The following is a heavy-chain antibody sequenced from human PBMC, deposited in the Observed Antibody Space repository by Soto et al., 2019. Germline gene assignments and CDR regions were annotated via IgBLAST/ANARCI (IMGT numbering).Heavy chain of an antibody. V-gene: IGHV4-39*07. CDR1: GGSLNSSRYY. CDR3: ARSVFP. CDR2: LYPSGNT. Sequence: SETLSLTCFVSGGSLNSSRYYWGWIRQAPGKGLEWIGNLYPSGNTYYNPSLKSRVTISVDTSKNQFSLKLSSVTAADTAVYYCARSVFPWGRGTLVTVSS. J-gene: IGHJ5*02.